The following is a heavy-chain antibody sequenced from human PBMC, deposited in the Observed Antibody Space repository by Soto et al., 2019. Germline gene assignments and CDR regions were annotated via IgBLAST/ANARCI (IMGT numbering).Heavy chain of an antibody. CDR1: GFTFSSYG. J-gene: IGHJ4*02. D-gene: IGHD2-15*01. CDR2: ISYDGSNK. Sequence: QVQLVESGGGVVQPGRSLRLSCAASGFTFSSYGMHWVRQAPGKGLEWVAVISYDGSNKYYADSVKGRFTISRDNSKNPLYLQMNSLRAEDTAVYYCAKDSKTRHIVVVVAANPDYWGQGTLVTVSS. CDR3: AKDSKTRHIVVVVAANPDY. V-gene: IGHV3-30*18.